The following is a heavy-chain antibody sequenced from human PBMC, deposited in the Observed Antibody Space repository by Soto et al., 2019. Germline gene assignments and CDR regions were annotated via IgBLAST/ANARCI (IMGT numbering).Heavy chain of an antibody. V-gene: IGHV3-33*01. J-gene: IGHJ4*02. CDR3: ARDQMAVAGPFDY. CDR1: GFTFSSYG. D-gene: IGHD6-19*01. Sequence: QVQLVESGGGVVQPRRSLRLSCAASGFTFSSYGMHWVRQAPGKGLEWVAVIWYDGSNKYYADSVKGRFTISRDNSKNTLYLQMNSLRAEDTAVYYCARDQMAVAGPFDYWGQGTLVTVSS. CDR2: IWYDGSNK.